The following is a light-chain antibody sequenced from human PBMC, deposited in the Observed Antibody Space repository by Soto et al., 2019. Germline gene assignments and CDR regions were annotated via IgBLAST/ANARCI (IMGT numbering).Light chain of an antibody. CDR1: NDNIGAYNL. CDR3: CSYARDSAFV. J-gene: IGLJ1*01. CDR2: EGN. Sequence: QSVLTQPASVSGSPGQSITISCTGTNDNIGAYNLVSWFQQHLDKAPKLLLFEGNKRPTGVSTRFSASKSGNTASLTISGLQSEDDADYYCCSYARDSAFVFGTGTKVTVL. V-gene: IGLV2-23*01.